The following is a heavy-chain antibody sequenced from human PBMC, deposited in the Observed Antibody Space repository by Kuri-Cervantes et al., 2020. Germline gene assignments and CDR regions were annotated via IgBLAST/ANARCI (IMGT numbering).Heavy chain of an antibody. V-gene: IGHV1-2*02. CDR1: GYTFTGYY. D-gene: IGHD2-15*01. CDR3: ARDGVVVVVAATLLGEYYYGMDV. CDR2: INPNSGGT. Sequence: ASVKVSCKASGYTFTGYYMHWVRQAPGQGLEWMGWINPNSGGTNYAQKFQGRVTMTRDTSTSTVYMELSSLRSEDTAVYYCARDGVVVVVAATLLGEYYYGMDVWGQGTTVTVSS. J-gene: IGHJ6*02.